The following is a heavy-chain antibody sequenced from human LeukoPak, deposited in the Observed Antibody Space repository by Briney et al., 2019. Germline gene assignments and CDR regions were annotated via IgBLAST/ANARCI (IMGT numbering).Heavy chain of an antibody. CDR3: ARVVGYYSLDY. V-gene: IGHV4-34*09. Sequence: SETLSLTCAVYGGSFSGYYWSWIRQPPGKGLEWIGYIYYSGSTYYNPSLKSRVTISVDTSKNQFSLKLSSVTAADTAVYYCARVVGYYSLDYWGQGTLVTVSS. D-gene: IGHD3-10*01. J-gene: IGHJ4*02. CDR1: GGSFSGYY. CDR2: IYYSGST.